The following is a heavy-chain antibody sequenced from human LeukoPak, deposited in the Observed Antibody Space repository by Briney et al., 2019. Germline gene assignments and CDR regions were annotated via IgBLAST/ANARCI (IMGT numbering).Heavy chain of an antibody. D-gene: IGHD1-7*01. CDR1: GGSISSYY. V-gene: IGHV4-59*01. CDR2: IYYSGST. CDR3: ARDNWNLEYNWFDP. J-gene: IGHJ5*02. Sequence: PSQTLSLTCTVSGGSISSYYWSWIRQPPGKGLEWIGYIYYSGSTNYNPSLKSRVTISVDTSKNQFSLKLSSVTAADTAVYYCARDNWNLEYNWFDPWGQGTLVTVSS.